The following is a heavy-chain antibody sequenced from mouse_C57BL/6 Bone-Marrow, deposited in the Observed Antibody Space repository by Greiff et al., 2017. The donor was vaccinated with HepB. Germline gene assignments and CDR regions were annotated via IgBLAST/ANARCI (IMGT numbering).Heavy chain of an antibody. J-gene: IGHJ2*01. CDR2: ISSGSSTI. CDR1: GFTFSDYG. D-gene: IGHD1-1*01. Sequence: EVKVVESGGGLVKPGGSLKLSCAASGFTFSDYGMHWVRQAPEKGLEWVAYISSGSSTIYYADTVKGRFTISRDNAKNTLFLQMTSLRSEDTAMYYCARDYYGSSSHFDYWGQGTTLTVSS. CDR3: ARDYYGSSSHFDY. V-gene: IGHV5-17*01.